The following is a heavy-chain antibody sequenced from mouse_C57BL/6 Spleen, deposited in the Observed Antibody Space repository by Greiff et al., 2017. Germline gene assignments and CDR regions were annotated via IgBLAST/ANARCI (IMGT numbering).Heavy chain of an antibody. Sequence: QVQLQPSGPELVKPGASVKISCKASGYAFSSSWMNWVKQRPGKGLEWIGRIYPGDGDTNYNGKFKGKATLTADKSSSTAYMQLSSLTSEDSAVYFCAATTVVASRYFDVWGTGTTVTVSS. CDR2: IYPGDGDT. D-gene: IGHD1-1*01. CDR3: AATTVVASRYFDV. V-gene: IGHV1-82*01. CDR1: GYAFSSSW. J-gene: IGHJ1*03.